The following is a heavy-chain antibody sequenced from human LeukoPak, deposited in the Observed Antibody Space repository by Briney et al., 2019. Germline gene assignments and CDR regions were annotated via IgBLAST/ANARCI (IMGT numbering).Heavy chain of an antibody. CDR2: ISSSGSTI. Sequence: PSETLSLTCTVSGGSISSSSYYWGWIRQPPGKGLEWVSYISSSGSTIYYADSVKGRFTISRDNAKNSLYLQMNSLRAEDTAVYYCARDGFGSGWLFDYWGQGTLVTVSS. CDR3: ARDGFGSGWLFDY. CDR1: GGSISSSSYY. J-gene: IGHJ4*02. D-gene: IGHD6-19*01. V-gene: IGHV3-11*04.